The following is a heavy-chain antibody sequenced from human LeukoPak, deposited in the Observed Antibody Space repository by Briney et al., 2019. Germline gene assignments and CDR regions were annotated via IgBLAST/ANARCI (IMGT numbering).Heavy chain of an antibody. Sequence: PSETLSLTCAVSGYSISSGYYWGWIRQPPGKGLEWIASIYHSGGTYYNPSLKSRVTISVDTSKNQFSLKLSSVTAADTAVYYCARHPQVVVAAVGDYWGQGTLVTVSS. J-gene: IGHJ4*02. V-gene: IGHV4-38-2*01. CDR1: GYSISSGYY. CDR2: IYHSGGT. D-gene: IGHD2-15*01. CDR3: ARHPQVVVAAVGDY.